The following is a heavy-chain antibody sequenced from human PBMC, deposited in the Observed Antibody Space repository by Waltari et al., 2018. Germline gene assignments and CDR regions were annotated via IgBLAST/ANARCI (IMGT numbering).Heavy chain of an antibody. CDR1: GFAFSNYA. Sequence: DVQIVEAGGGLVSSGGSLLISWEGSGFAFSNYAMFWVRQTPGKGLEWVSGISATGSSTYNADSVRGRFTISRDNSKSTLFLQINGLRTDDTAVYYCARRTSWGRGTLVTVSS. CDR3: ARRTS. J-gene: IGHJ4*02. V-gene: IGHV3-23*04. CDR2: ISATGSST.